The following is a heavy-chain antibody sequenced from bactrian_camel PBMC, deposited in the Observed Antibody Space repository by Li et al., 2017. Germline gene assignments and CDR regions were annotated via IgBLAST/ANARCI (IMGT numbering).Heavy chain of an antibody. Sequence: HVQLVESGGGLVQPGGSLRLSCPASGFINSVNCMGWFRQAPGKEREGVAAIAGDGITRYADSVKGRFTVSKDNAKNTLYLQMNTLKPEDTGMYYCAADLCVGDLGPVAAGLSGLPGEYVYWGQGTQVTVS. J-gene: IGHJ4*01. D-gene: IGHD1*01. CDR1: GFINSVNC. V-gene: IGHV3S53*01. CDR2: IAGDGIT. CDR3: AADLCVGDLGPVAAGLSGLPGEYVY.